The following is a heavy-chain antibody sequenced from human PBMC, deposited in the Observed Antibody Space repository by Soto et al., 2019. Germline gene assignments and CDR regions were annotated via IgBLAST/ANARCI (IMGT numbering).Heavy chain of an antibody. CDR1: GFTFSSYE. CDR3: ARDLPGNGGNDYYYYYYCMDV. V-gene: IGHV3-48*03. J-gene: IGHJ6*02. D-gene: IGHD2-15*01. CDR2: ISSSGSTI. Sequence: EVQLVESGGGLVQPGGSPRLSCAASGFTFSSYEMNWVRQAPGKGLEWVSYISSSGSTIYYADSVKGRFTISRDNAKNSLYLQINSMRAEDTAVYYCARDLPGNGGNDYYYYYYCMDVWGQGTTVTVSS.